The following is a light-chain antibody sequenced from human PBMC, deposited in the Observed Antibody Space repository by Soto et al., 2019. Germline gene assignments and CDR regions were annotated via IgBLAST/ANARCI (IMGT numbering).Light chain of an antibody. CDR1: XXXXXXXXXXX. CDR2: KLS. CDR3: LQGTHWPYT. J-gene: IGKJ2*01. V-gene: IGKV2-30*01. Sequence: DVVMTQSPLSLPVTLGQPASISCRSXXXXXXXXXXXXLNWFQQRPGQSPRRLIYKLSKRDSGVPDRFSGSGSGSDFTLNISRVEAEDVGVYYCLQGTHWPYTFGQGTKLEIK.